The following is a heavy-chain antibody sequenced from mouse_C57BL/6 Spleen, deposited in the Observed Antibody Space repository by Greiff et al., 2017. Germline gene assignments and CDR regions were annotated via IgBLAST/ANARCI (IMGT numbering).Heavy chain of an antibody. D-gene: IGHD1-1*01. Sequence: QVQLKESGAELARPGASVKLSCKASGYTFTSYGISWVKQRTGQGLEWIGEIYPRSGNTYYNEKFKGKATLTADKSSSTAYMELRSLTSEDSAVYFCARSGYYGSSHYAMDDWGKGTSVTVSS. V-gene: IGHV1-81*01. CDR2: IYPRSGNT. J-gene: IGHJ4*01. CDR3: ARSGYYGSSHYAMDD. CDR1: GYTFTSYG.